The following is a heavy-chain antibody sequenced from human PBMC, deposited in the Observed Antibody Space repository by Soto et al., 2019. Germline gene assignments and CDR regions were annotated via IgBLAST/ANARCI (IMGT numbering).Heavy chain of an antibody. Sequence: GGSLRLSCASSGCPFRSYGMHWVRQAPGKGLEWVAVIWYDGSNKYYADSVKGRFTISRDNSKNTLYLQMNSLRAEDTAVYYCTRAGYSGYDESDKTSGNKYCSGGSCYPGRLYGMDVWGQGTTVTVSS. CDR1: GCPFRSYG. V-gene: IGHV3-33*01. J-gene: IGHJ6*02. CDR3: TRAGYSGYDESDKTSGNKYCSGGSCYPGRLYGMDV. D-gene: IGHD2-15*01. CDR2: IWYDGSNK.